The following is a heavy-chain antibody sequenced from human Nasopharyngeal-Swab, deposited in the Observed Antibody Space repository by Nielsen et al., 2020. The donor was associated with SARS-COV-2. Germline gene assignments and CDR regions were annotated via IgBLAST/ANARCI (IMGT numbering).Heavy chain of an antibody. D-gene: IGHD3-9*01. V-gene: IGHV3-33*01. CDR3: ARDGDILTGLSLDY. Sequence: VGQAPGKGLEWVAIIWYDGSNKYYADSVKGRFTISRDNSKNTLYLQMNSLRAEDTAVYYCARDGDILTGLSLDYWGQGTLVTVSS. CDR2: IWYDGSNK. J-gene: IGHJ4*02.